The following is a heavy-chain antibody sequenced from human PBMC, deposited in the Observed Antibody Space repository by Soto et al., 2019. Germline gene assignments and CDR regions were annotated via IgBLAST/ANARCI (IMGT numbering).Heavy chain of an antibody. D-gene: IGHD2-2*03. Sequence: QVQLVQSGAEVKKPGSSVKVSCKASGGTFSSYAISWVRQAPGQGLEWMGGIIPIFGTANYAQKFQGRVTLTADESTSTAYMELGSLRSEDTAVYYCARGRVDIVLVPAARSDYYYGMDVWGQGTTVTVSS. CDR3: ARGRVDIVLVPAARSDYYYGMDV. V-gene: IGHV1-69*12. CDR2: IIPIFGTA. CDR1: GGTFSSYA. J-gene: IGHJ6*02.